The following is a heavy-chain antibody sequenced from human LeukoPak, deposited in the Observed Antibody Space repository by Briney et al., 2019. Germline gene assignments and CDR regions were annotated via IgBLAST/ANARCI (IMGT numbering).Heavy chain of an antibody. D-gene: IGHD3-16*01. CDR1: GGSISNYY. Sequence: SETLSLTCTVSGGSISNYYWNWIRQPAGKALEWIGRIYISGSTNYNPSLKSRVTMSVDTSKNQFSLKLKSVTAADTAVYFCARGGGALDYWGQGTLVTVSS. CDR2: IYISGST. J-gene: IGHJ4*02. V-gene: IGHV4-4*07. CDR3: ARGGGALDY.